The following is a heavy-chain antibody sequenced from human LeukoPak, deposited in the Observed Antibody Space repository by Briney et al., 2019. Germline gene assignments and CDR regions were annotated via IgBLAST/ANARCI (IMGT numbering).Heavy chain of an antibody. Sequence: SETLSLTCGVSGYSISSGDYWGWIRQPPGKGLEWIGSVYYSGSTHYNPSLKSRVTISVDTSRNQFSLKLSSVTAADTAVYYCARNSTVSSPNTGYFDYWGQGTLVTVSS. V-gene: IGHV4-38-2*01. CDR3: ARNSTVSSPNTGYFDY. D-gene: IGHD4-17*01. CDR1: GYSISSGDY. CDR2: VYYSGST. J-gene: IGHJ4*02.